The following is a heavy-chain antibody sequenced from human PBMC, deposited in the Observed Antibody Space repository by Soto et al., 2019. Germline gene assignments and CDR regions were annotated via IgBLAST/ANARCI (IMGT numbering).Heavy chain of an antibody. V-gene: IGHV3-30*03. CDR2: ISYDGTKK. D-gene: IGHD2-21*01. CDR3: SRGIKGGLDA. CDR1: GFVSNDFA. J-gene: IGHJ5*02. Sequence: QVQLAESVGGVVQPGGSLSLSCATSGFVSNDFAIHWVRQPPGKGLAWLASISYDGTKKYYAESVKGRFTISRDNSNNTLSLQLNSLGAEDTAVYYCSRGIKGGLDAWGPGTLVTVSS.